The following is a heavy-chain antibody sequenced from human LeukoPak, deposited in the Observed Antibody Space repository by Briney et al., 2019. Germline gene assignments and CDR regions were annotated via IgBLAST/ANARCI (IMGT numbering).Heavy chain of an antibody. V-gene: IGHV3-33*01. CDR3: ARDNYYCSGEDWFDP. CDR2: IWYDGSNK. D-gene: IGHD3-10*01. J-gene: IGHJ5*02. CDR1: GFTFSSYG. Sequence: GRSLRLSCAASGFTFSSYGMHWVRQAPGKGLEWVAVIWYDGSNKYYADSVKGRFTISRDNSKNTLYLQMNSLRAEDTAVYYCARDNYYCSGEDWFDPWGQGTLVTVSS.